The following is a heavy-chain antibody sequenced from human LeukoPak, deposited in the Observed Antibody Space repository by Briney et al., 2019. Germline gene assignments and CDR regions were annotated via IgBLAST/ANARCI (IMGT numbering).Heavy chain of an antibody. J-gene: IGHJ4*02. V-gene: IGHV3-21*01. Sequence: GGSLRLSCAASGFTLSSCAMSWVRQAPGKGLEWVSSISSSSSYIYYADSVKGRFTISRDNAKNSLYLQMNSLRAEDTAVYYCARASVVRGVFYLYFDYWGQGTLVTVSS. CDR2: ISSSSSYI. CDR3: ARASVVRGVFYLYFDY. CDR1: GFTLSSCA. D-gene: IGHD3-10*01.